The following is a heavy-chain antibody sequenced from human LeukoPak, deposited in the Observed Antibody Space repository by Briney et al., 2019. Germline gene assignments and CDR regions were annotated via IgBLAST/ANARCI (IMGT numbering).Heavy chain of an antibody. J-gene: IGHJ4*02. CDR2: ISGSGGST. Sequence: PGGPLRLFCAASRFSFSTYAMSWVRQAPGKGLEWFSAISGSGGSTYYADPVKGRFTISRDNSKNALYLQMNSLRAEDTAVYYCAKDLRVVAANFDYWGQGTLVTVSS. V-gene: IGHV3-23*01. CDR3: AKDLRVVAANFDY. CDR1: RFSFSTYA. D-gene: IGHD2-15*01.